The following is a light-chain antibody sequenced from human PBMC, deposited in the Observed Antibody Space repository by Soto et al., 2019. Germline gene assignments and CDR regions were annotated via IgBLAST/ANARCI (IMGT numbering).Light chain of an antibody. CDR1: QPITAW. Sequence: DIPMTQSPSTLSASVGDRVTITCRASQPITAWFAWYQQKPGKAPNLLIYDASDLPSGVPSRFSGSGSGTEFTLTITGLQPDDFATYYCQQYNLYPYTFGQGTKLEIK. CDR2: DAS. V-gene: IGKV1-5*01. CDR3: QQYNLYPYT. J-gene: IGKJ2*01.